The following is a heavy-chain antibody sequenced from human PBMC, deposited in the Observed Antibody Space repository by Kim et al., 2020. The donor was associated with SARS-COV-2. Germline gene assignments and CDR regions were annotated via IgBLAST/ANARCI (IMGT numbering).Heavy chain of an antibody. Sequence: GGSLRLSCAASGFTFSSYSMNWVRQAPGKGLEWVSSISSSSSYIYYADSVKGRFTISRDNAKNSLYLQMNSLRAEDTAVYYCARDYCSGGSCYNWFDPWGQGTLVTVSS. V-gene: IGHV3-21*01. CDR3: ARDYCSGGSCYNWFDP. CDR2: ISSSSSYI. D-gene: IGHD2-15*01. J-gene: IGHJ5*02. CDR1: GFTFSSYS.